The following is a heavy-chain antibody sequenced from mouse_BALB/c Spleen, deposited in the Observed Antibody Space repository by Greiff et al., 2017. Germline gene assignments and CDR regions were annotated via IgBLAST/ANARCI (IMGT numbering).Heavy chain of an antibody. CDR3: ARDGYYGSSYDWYFDV. CDR1: GFTFSSYG. D-gene: IGHD1-1*01. CDR2: INSNGGST. J-gene: IGHJ1*01. Sequence: EVQRVESGGGLVQPGGSLKLSCAASGFTFSSYGMSWVRQTPDKRLELVATINSNGGSTYYPDSVKGRFTISRDNAKNTLYLQMSSLKSEDTAMYYCARDGYYGSSYDWYFDVWGAGTTVTVSS. V-gene: IGHV5-6-3*01.